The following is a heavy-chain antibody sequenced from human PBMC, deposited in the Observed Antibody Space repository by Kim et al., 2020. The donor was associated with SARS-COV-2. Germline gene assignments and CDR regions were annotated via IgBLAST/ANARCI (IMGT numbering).Heavy chain of an antibody. Sequence: SETLSLTCTVSGGSISSSSYYWGWIRQPPGKGLEWIGSIYYSGSTYYNPSLKSRVTISVDTSKNQFSLKLSSVTAADTAVYYCARYDSSGYYYYYYGMDVWGQGTTVTVSS. CDR3: ARYDSSGYYYYYYGMDV. V-gene: IGHV4-39*01. D-gene: IGHD3-22*01. CDR2: IYYSGST. J-gene: IGHJ6*02. CDR1: GGSISSSSYY.